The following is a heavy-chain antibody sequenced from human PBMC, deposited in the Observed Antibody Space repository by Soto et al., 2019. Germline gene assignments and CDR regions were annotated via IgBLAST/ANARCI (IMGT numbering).Heavy chain of an antibody. V-gene: IGHV3-15*07. Sequence: ESVGGLVKPGGSLRLSCVASDFSFNEAWMNWVRQAPGEGLEWVGRIKTSAGGGATDYAAPVQGRFTISRDDSKNALYLHMNSLRTEDTAIYYCTTGSVEGIWGQGTTVTVSS. CDR2: IKTSAGGGAT. D-gene: IGHD2-15*01. CDR3: TTGSVEGI. CDR1: DFSFNEAW. J-gene: IGHJ6*02.